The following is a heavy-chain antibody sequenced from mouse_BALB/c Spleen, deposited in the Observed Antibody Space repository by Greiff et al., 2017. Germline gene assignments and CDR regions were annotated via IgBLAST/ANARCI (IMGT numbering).Heavy chain of an antibody. CDR2: IWGDGST. J-gene: IGHJ4*01. Sequence: VQVVESGPGLVAPSQSLSITCTVSGFSLTGYGVNWVRQPPGKGLEWLGMIWGDGSTDYNSALKSRLSISKDNSKSQVFLKMNSLQTDDTARYYCARDGTLNRGAMDYWGQGTSVTVSS. CDR1: GFSLTGYG. D-gene: IGHD1-3*01. CDR3: ARDGTLNRGAMDY. V-gene: IGHV2-6-7*01.